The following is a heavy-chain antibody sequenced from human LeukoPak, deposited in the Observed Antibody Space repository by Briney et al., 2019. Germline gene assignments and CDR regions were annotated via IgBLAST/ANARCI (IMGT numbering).Heavy chain of an antibody. D-gene: IGHD4-11*01. CDR3: ASMEHDYSNPWPFDY. CDR1: GGTFSSYA. J-gene: IGHJ4*02. V-gene: IGHV1-69*13. CDR2: IIPIFGTA. Sequence: GASVKVSCKASGGTFSSYAISWVRQAPGQGLEWMXXIIPIFGTANYAQKFXGXVTITADESTSTAYMELSSLRSEDTAVYYCASMEHDYSNPWPFDYWGQGTLVTVSS.